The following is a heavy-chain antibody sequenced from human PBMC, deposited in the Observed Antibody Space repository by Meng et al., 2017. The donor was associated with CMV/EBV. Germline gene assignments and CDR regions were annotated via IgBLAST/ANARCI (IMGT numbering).Heavy chain of an antibody. CDR1: GGSFSGYY. J-gene: IGHJ4*02. CDR2: IYHSGST. CDR3: ARVTPSIVGATSFDY. V-gene: IGHV4-34*01. D-gene: IGHD1-26*01. Sequence: SETLSLTCAVYGGSFSGYYWSWIRQPPGKGLEWIGSIYHSGSTYYNPSLKSRVTISVDTSKNQFSLNLTSVTAADTAVYYCARVTPSIVGATSFDYWGQGTLVTVSS.